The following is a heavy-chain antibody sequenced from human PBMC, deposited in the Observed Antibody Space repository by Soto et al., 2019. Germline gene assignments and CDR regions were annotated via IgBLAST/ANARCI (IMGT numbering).Heavy chain of an antibody. CDR3: AKCIGSSWPPDHFDY. J-gene: IGHJ4*02. Sequence: HPGGSLSLSCAASGFTFSSYAMSWVRQAPGKGLEWVSAISGSGGSTYYADSVKGRFTISRDISKNTLYLQMNSLRAEDTAVYYCAKCIGSSWPPDHFDYWGQGTLVTVSS. CDR1: GFTFSSYA. D-gene: IGHD6-13*01. V-gene: IGHV3-23*01. CDR2: ISGSGGST.